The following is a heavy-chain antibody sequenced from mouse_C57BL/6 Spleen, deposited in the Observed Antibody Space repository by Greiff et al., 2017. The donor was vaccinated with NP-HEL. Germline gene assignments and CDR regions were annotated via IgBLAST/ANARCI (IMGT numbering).Heavy chain of an antibody. Sequence: ESGPGLVKPSQSLSLTCSVTGYSITSGYYWNWIRQFPGNKLEWMGYISYDGSNNYNPSLKNRISITRDTSKNQFFLKLNSVTTEDTATYYCARDGDYGSSDAMDYWGQGTSVTVSS. V-gene: IGHV3-6*01. D-gene: IGHD1-1*01. J-gene: IGHJ4*01. CDR2: ISYDGSN. CDR1: GYSITSGYY. CDR3: ARDGDYGSSDAMDY.